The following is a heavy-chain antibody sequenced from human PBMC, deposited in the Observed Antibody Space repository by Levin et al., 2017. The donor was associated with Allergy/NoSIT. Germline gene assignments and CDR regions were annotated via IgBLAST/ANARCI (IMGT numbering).Heavy chain of an antibody. J-gene: IGHJ3*02. CDR3: ARRRSYYDSSGYYYPTRTRAFDS. V-gene: IGHV4-34*01. Sequence: PSETLSLTCAVYGGSFSGYYWSWIRQPPGKGLEWIGEINHSGSTNYNPSLKSRVTISVDTSKNQFSLKLSSVTAADTAVYYCARRRSYYDSSGYYYPTRTRAFDSWGQGTMVTVSS. D-gene: IGHD3-22*01. CDR2: INHSGST. CDR1: GGSFSGYY.